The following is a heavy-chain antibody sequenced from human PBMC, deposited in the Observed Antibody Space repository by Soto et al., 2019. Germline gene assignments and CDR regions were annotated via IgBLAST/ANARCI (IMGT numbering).Heavy chain of an antibody. Sequence: GGSLRLSCAASGFTFSSYGMHWVRQSPGKGLEWVAVISYDGSNKYYADSVKGRFTVSRDNSKNTLYLQMNSLRAEDTAVYYCAKDGGYCSGGSWVGDFDYWGQGTLVTVSS. CDR3: AKDGGYCSGGSWVGDFDY. CDR2: ISYDGSNK. D-gene: IGHD2-15*01. J-gene: IGHJ4*02. CDR1: GFTFSSYG. V-gene: IGHV3-30*18.